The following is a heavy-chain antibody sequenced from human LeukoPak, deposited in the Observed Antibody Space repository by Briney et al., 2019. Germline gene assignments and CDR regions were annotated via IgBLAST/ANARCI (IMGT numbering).Heavy chain of an antibody. CDR3: AKGPLRGTAAAIDY. CDR2: ISYGGRNK. CDR1: GFTFNNYG. Sequence: GGSLRLSCAASGFTFNNYGMHWVRQAPGKGLEWVAVISYGGRNKHYPDSVKGRFTISRDISTDTLWLQMDSLRTEDTAVYYCAKGPLRGTAAAIDYWGQGTLVTVSS. V-gene: IGHV3-30*18. D-gene: IGHD2-2*01. J-gene: IGHJ4*02.